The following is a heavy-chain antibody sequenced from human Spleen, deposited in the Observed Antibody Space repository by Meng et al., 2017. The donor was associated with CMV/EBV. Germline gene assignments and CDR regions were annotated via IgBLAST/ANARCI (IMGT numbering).Heavy chain of an antibody. D-gene: IGHD3-10*01. J-gene: IGHJ4*02. Sequence: CEASGYNFTSYYMHWVRQAPGQGLEWMGIIYSSDGSTNYAQKFQGRFTMTRDTSTSTVYMELSSLRSEDTAVYYCARSHRFGELLYDYWGQGTLVTVSS. CDR1: GYNFTSYY. CDR2: IYSSDGST. V-gene: IGHV1-46*01. CDR3: ARSHRFGELLYDY.